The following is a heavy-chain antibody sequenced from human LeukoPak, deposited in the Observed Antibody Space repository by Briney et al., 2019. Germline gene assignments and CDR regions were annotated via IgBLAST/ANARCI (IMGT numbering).Heavy chain of an antibody. J-gene: IGHJ4*02. CDR1: GFTFSDYY. CDR2: ISSSSSYT. V-gene: IGHV3-11*05. D-gene: IGHD7-27*01. Sequence: GGSLRLSCAASGFTFSDYYMSWIRQAPGKGLEWVTYISSSSSYTNYADSVKGRFTISRDNAKNSLYLQMNSLRAEDTAVYYCARVGGTGDGVYWGQGTLVTVSS. CDR3: ARVGGTGDGVY.